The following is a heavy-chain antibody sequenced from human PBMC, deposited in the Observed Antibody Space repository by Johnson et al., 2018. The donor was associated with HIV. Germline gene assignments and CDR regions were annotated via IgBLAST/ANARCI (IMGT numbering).Heavy chain of an antibody. V-gene: IGHV3-20*04. CDR2: INWNGGDT. D-gene: IGHD3-16*01. J-gene: IGHJ3*02. Sequence: VQLVESGGGVVRPGGSLRLSCAASGFTFNDYGMSWVRQTPGKGLEWVSNINWNGGDTGYADSVKGRFIISRENAKNSLYLQMNSLRAEDTALYYCARGIMLTVGGPDACDIWGQGTVVTVSS. CDR3: ARGIMLTVGGPDACDI. CDR1: GFTFNDYG.